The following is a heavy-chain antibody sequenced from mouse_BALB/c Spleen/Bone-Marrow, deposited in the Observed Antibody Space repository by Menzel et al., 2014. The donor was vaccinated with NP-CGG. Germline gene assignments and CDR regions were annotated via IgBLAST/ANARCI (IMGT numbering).Heavy chain of an antibody. Sequence: QVQLQQPGSVLVRPGASAKLSCKASGYTFTNSWIHWAKQRPGQGLEWIGEIHPNSGNTNFNEKFKVKATLTVDTSSSTAYVDLSSLTAEDSAVYYCARHHRYAYYFDYWGQGTTLTVSS. CDR3: ARHHRYAYYFDY. J-gene: IGHJ2*01. CDR1: GYTFTNSW. CDR2: IHPNSGNT. V-gene: IGHV1S130*01. D-gene: IGHD2-14*01.